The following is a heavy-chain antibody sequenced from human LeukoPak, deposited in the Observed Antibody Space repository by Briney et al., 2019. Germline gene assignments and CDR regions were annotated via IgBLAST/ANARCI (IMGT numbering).Heavy chain of an antibody. J-gene: IGHJ4*02. CDR3: ARRAGAYSHPYDY. CDR2: IYSDNT. CDR1: GFTVSSNS. V-gene: IGHV3-53*01. D-gene: IGHD4/OR15-4a*01. Sequence: GGSLRLSCTVSGFTVSSNSMSWVRQAPGKGLEWVSFIYSDNTHYSDSVKGRLTISRDNSKNTLYLQMDSLRAEDTAVYYCARRAGAYSHPYDYWGQGTLVTVSS.